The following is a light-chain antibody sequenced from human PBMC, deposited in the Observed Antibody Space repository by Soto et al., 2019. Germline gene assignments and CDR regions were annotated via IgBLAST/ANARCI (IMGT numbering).Light chain of an antibody. J-gene: IGKJ5*01. CDR2: GAS. Sequence: ESVLPQSPGTLSLSPGAGATLPCRASQSVGGTFLAWYQQKGGQAPRLLIYGASSRATGIPDRFSGSGFGTDFTLTITRVEPEDFAVYYCQRYGSSPITFGQGTRLEIK. CDR3: QRYGSSPIT. V-gene: IGKV3-20*01. CDR1: QSVGGTF.